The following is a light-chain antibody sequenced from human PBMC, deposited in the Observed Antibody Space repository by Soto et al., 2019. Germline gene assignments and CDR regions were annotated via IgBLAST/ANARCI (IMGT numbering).Light chain of an antibody. CDR1: QGISRC. J-gene: IGKJ4*01. CDR3: QQLNSYPSLT. Sequence: IEMTQSPSSLSVSIGDRVTISCRASQGISRCLAWYQQKPGQAPKLLISAASTWPTGVPARFSGSGSGTEFTLTISSLQPEDFAPYYCQQLNSYPSLTFGGGTKVDIK. V-gene: IGKV1-9*01. CDR2: AAS.